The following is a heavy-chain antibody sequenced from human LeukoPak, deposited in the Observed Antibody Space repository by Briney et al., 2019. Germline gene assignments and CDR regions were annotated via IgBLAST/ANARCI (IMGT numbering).Heavy chain of an antibody. V-gene: IGHV3-23*01. J-gene: IGHJ4*02. CDR1: GFAFNSQT. CDR3: AKGILSLFDY. Sequence: GGSLRLSCAASGFAFNSQTMSWVRQAPGKGLEWVSAISGSGGSTYYADSVKGRFTISRDNSKNTLYLQMNSLRAEDTAVYYCAKGILSLFDYWGQGTLVTVSS. D-gene: IGHD2/OR15-2a*01. CDR2: ISGSGGST.